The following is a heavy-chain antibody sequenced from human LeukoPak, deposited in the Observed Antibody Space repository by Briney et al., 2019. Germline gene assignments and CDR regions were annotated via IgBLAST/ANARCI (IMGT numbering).Heavy chain of an antibody. CDR1: GFTFSSYS. Sequence: GGSLRLSCAASGFTFSSYSMNWVRQAPGKGLEWVSSISSSGSYIYYADSVKGRFTISRDNAKNSLYLQMDSLRVEDTAVYYCARDLSSSTSCYTYWGQGTLLTVSS. CDR3: ARDLSSSTSCYTY. J-gene: IGHJ4*02. D-gene: IGHD2-2*02. V-gene: IGHV3-21*01. CDR2: ISSSGSYI.